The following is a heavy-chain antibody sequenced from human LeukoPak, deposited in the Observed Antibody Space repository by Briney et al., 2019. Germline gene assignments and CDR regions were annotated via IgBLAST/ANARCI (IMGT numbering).Heavy chain of an antibody. D-gene: IGHD6-6*01. CDR1: GYTFTSYG. CDR3: ARDGSSYNWFDP. CDR2: ISAYNGNT. J-gene: IGHJ5*02. Sequence: ASVKVSCKASGYTFTSYGISWVRQAPGQGLEWMGWISAYNGNTHYAQNLQGRVTMTTDTPTSTAYLELRSLRSDDTAMYYCARDGSSYNWFDPWGQGTLVTVSS. V-gene: IGHV1-18*01.